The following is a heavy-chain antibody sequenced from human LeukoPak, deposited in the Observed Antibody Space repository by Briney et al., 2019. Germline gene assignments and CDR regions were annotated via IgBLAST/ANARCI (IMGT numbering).Heavy chain of an antibody. Sequence: RGESLKISCKGSGYSFTSYWIGWVRQMPGKGLEWMGIIYPGDSDTRYSPSFQGQVTISADKSISTAYLQWSSLKASDTAMYYCARIAPGDYVWGNYRSWFDYWGQGTLVTVSS. CDR2: IYPGDSDT. J-gene: IGHJ4*02. CDR3: ARIAPGDYVWGNYRSWFDY. CDR1: GYSFTSYW. D-gene: IGHD3-16*02. V-gene: IGHV5-51*01.